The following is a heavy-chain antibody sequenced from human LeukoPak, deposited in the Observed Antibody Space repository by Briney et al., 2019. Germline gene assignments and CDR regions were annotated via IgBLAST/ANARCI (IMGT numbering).Heavy chain of an antibody. CDR1: GYTFTSYD. J-gene: IGHJ6*03. Sequence: GASVKVSCKASGYTFTSYDINWVRQATGQGLEWMGWMNPNSGNTGYAQKFQGRVTMTRNTSISTAYMELSSLRSEDTAVYYCARGPGTGTALGYYYYYMDVWGKGNPGHRLL. CDR2: MNPNSGNT. CDR3: ARGPGTGTALGYYYYYMDV. V-gene: IGHV1-8*01. D-gene: IGHD1-1*01.